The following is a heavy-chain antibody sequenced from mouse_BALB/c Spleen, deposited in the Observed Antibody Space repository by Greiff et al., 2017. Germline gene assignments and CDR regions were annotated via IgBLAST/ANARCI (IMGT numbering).Heavy chain of an antibody. CDR2: IYPGDGDT. D-gene: IGHD2-4*01. V-gene: IGHV1-82*01. CDR1: GYAFSSSW. J-gene: IGHJ3*01. Sequence: VQLQQSGPELVKPGASVKISCKASGYAFSSSWMNWVKQRPGQGLEWIGRIYPGDGDTNYNGKFTGKATLTADKSSSTAYMQLSSLTSVDSAVYFCAGMEDYDVTSWFDYWGQGTLVTVSA. CDR3: AGMEDYDVTSWFDY.